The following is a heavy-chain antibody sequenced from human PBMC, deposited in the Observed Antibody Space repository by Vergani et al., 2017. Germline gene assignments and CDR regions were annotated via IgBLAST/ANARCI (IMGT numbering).Heavy chain of an antibody. D-gene: IGHD6-13*01. V-gene: IGHV4-61*02. CDR1: GGSISSGSYY. Sequence: QVQLQESGPGLVRPSQTLSLTCTVSGGSISSGSYYWSWFRQPAGKGLEWIGRFYTGGGTSYNPSLKSRVTISVDTSKNQFSLQLSSVTAADTAVYYCSRRPLYSTTLPFLLLVMYFRGQGTTVTVSS. CDR3: SRRPLYSTTLPFLLLVMYF. CDR2: FYTGGGT. J-gene: IGHJ6*01.